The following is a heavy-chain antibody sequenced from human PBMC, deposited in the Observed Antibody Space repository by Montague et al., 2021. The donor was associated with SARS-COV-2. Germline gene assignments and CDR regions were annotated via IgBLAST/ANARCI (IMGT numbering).Heavy chain of an antibody. D-gene: IGHD6-19*01. V-gene: IGHV4-39*01. CDR1: GGSISSSNYY. J-gene: IGHJ4*02. CDR2: IYYSGTT. CDR3: ARETYTSGWFQQFDY. Sequence: SETLSLTFTVSGGSISSSNYYWGWIRQPPGKGLEWIGSIYYSGTTYYNPSLQSRVTISVDTSKKQFSLKPSSVTAADTAVYYCARETYTSGWFQQFDYWGQGTLVTVSS.